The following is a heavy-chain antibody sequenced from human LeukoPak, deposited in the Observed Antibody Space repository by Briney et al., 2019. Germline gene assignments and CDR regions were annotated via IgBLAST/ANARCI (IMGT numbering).Heavy chain of an antibody. CDR3: ARDRGWIQHDI. CDR2: ISGSGGSI. V-gene: IGHV3-23*01. D-gene: IGHD5-18*01. J-gene: IGHJ3*02. CDR1: GFTFSDYA. Sequence: GGSLRLSCTASGFTFSDYAMSWVRQAPGKGLEWVSGISGSGGSIRYADSVKGRFIISRDNSKNTLYLQMNSLRAEDTAVYYCARDRGWIQHDIWGQGTMVTVSS.